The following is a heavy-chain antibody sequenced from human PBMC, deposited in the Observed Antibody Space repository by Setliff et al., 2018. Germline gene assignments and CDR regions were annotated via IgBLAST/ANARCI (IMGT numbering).Heavy chain of an antibody. D-gene: IGHD6-6*01. CDR1: GGSISSGSYY. CDR2: IYSSGST. V-gene: IGHV4-61*09. J-gene: IGHJ6*03. Sequence: SETLSLTCTVSGGSISSGSYYWSWIRQPAGKGLERIGHIYSSGSTNYNPSLKSRVTISVDRSKNQFSLKLSSVIAADTAVYYCARDLYSSSSGGFYYYYYYMDVWGKGTTVTVSS. CDR3: ARDLYSSSSGGFYYYYYYMDV.